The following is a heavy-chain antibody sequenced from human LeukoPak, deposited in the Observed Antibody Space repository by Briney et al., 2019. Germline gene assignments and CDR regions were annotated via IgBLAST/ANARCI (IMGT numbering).Heavy chain of an antibody. CDR2: INPNSGGT. D-gene: IGHD6-13*01. V-gene: IGHV1-2*02. CDR1: GYTFTGYY. Sequence: ASVKVSCKASGYTFTGYYMHWVRQAPGQGLEWMGWINPNSGGTNYAQKFQGRVTMTRDTSISTAYMELSRLRSDDTAVYYCARDQQLGRRSYYYGMDVWGQGTTVTVSS. J-gene: IGHJ6*02. CDR3: ARDQQLGRRSYYYGMDV.